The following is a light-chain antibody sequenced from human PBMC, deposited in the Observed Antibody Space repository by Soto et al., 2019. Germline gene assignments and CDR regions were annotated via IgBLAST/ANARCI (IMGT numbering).Light chain of an antibody. CDR2: NNY. Sequence: QSVLTQPPSASGTPGQRVTISCSGSDSNIGGNFVYWYQQLPGAAPKLLISNNYQRPSGVPDRFSGSKSGASASLAISGLRSEDEADYYCAAWDDSLSGPVFGGGTKLTVL. CDR1: DSNIGGNF. V-gene: IGLV1-47*02. CDR3: AAWDDSLSGPV. J-gene: IGLJ3*02.